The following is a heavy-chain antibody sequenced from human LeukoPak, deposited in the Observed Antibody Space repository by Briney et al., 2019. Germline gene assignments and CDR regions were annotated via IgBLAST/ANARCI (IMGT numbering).Heavy chain of an antibody. J-gene: IGHJ4*02. CDR2: IKQDGSQK. Sequence: GGSLRHSCAASGFTFSNYWMTWVRQAPGKGLEWVANIKQDGSQKYYVDSVKGRFTISRDNAKISSYLQMNSLRAEDTAVYYCARIGYSSSSLDFWAQGTLVTVSS. D-gene: IGHD6-6*01. V-gene: IGHV3-7*01. CDR1: GFTFSNYW. CDR3: ARIGYSSSSLDF.